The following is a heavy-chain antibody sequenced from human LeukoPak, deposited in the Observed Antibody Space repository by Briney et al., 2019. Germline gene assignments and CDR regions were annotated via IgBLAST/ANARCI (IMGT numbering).Heavy chain of an antibody. CDR2: ISAYNGNT. CDR1: GYTFTSYG. Sequence: ASVKVSCKASGYTFTSYGISWVRQAPGQGLEWMGWISAYNGNTNYAQKLQGRVTMTTDTSTSTAYMELRSLRSDDTAVYYCARAGSLRYFDWLSQSYNWFDPWGQGTLVTVSS. D-gene: IGHD3-9*01. CDR3: ARAGSLRYFDWLSQSYNWFDP. J-gene: IGHJ5*02. V-gene: IGHV1-18*01.